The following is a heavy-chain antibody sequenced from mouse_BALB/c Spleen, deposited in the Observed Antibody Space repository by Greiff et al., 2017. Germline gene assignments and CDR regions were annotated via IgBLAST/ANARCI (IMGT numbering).Heavy chain of an antibody. V-gene: IGHV1S81*02. CDR3: GRGPTGYYAMDY. J-gene: IGHJ4*01. CDR1: GYTFTSYW. Sequence: VQLQQPGAELVKPGASVKLSCKASGYTFTSYWMHWVKQRPGQGLEWIGEINPSNGRTNYNEKFKSKATLTVDKSSSTAYMQLSSLTSEDSAVYYSGRGPTGYYAMDYWGQGTSVTVSS. D-gene: IGHD4-1*02. CDR2: INPSNGRT.